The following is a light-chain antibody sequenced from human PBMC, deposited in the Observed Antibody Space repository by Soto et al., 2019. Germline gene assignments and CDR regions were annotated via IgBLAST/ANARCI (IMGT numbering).Light chain of an antibody. V-gene: IGKV3-11*01. CDR1: QSVGTY. J-gene: IGKJ4*01. Sequence: EIVLTQSPANLSLSPGERATLSCRASQSVGTYLDWYQQKLGQAPRLLIYDASNRATGIPARFSGSGSGTDFTLTISSLEPEDFAVYYCQQRVNWLTFGGGTKVEV. CDR2: DAS. CDR3: QQRVNWLT.